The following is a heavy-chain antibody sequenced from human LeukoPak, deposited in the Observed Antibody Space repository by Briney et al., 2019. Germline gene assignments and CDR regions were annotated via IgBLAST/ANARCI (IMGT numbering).Heavy chain of an antibody. CDR1: GFTFSSYG. J-gene: IGHJ6*03. CDR2: IWYDGSNK. V-gene: IGHV3-33*06. D-gene: IGHD2-2*01. Sequence: GGSLRLSCAASGFTFSSYGMRWVRQAPGKGLEWVADIWYDGSNKYYADSVKGRFTISRDNSKNTLYLQMNSLRAEDTAVYYCAKLGYCSSTSCYPYYYYYYMDVWGKGTTVTVSS. CDR3: AKLGYCSSTSCYPYYYYYYMDV.